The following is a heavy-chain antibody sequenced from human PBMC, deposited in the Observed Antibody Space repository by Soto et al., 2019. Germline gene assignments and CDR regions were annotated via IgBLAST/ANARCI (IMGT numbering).Heavy chain of an antibody. CDR1: GGSISSSSYY. Sequence: QLQLQESGPGLVKPSETLSLTCTVSGGSISSSSYYWGWIRQPPGKGLEWIGSIYYSGSTYYNPSLKSRVTISVDTSKNQFSLKLSSVTAADTAVYYCARLIDSSGWYREGDYFDYWGQGTLVTVSS. V-gene: IGHV4-39*01. CDR2: IYYSGST. CDR3: ARLIDSSGWYREGDYFDY. J-gene: IGHJ4*02. D-gene: IGHD6-19*01.